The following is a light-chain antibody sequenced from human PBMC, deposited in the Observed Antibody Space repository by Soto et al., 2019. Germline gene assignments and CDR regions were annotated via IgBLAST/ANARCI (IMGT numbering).Light chain of an antibody. V-gene: IGKV3-20*01. CDR2: GAS. J-gene: IGKJ1*01. Sequence: EIVLTQSPGTLSLSPGERATLSCRASQSVSSSFLAWYQQKPGQAPRLLIYGASNRATGIPDRFSGSGSGTDFPLTISRLEPEDFEVYYCQQYVTSPWAFGQGTKVAIE. CDR1: QSVSSSF. CDR3: QQYVTSPWA.